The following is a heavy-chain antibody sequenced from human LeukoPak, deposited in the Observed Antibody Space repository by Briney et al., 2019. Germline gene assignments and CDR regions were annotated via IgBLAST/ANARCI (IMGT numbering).Heavy chain of an antibody. Sequence: TGGSLRLSCAASGFTFRSYAMTWVCQAPGRGLEWVSASTGSGGTTYYADSVMGRFTISRDNSKNTLYLQMNSLRAEDTAVYYCAKLQSDGLRTYYGMDVWGQGTTVTVSS. CDR1: GFTFRSYA. CDR3: AKLQSDGLRTYYGMDV. J-gene: IGHJ6*02. CDR2: STGSGGTT. V-gene: IGHV3-23*01. D-gene: IGHD4-17*01.